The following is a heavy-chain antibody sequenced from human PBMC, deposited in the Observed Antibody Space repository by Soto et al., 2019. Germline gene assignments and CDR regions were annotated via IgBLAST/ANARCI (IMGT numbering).Heavy chain of an antibody. Sequence: GGSLRLSCAASGFTFSSYSMNWVRQAPGKGLEWVSYISSSSSTIYYADSVKGRFTISRDNAKNSLYLQMNSLRDEDTAVYYCARANDSSGFGGYGYWGQGTLVTVSS. CDR3: ARANDSSGFGGYGY. CDR1: GFTFSSYS. V-gene: IGHV3-48*02. D-gene: IGHD3-22*01. CDR2: ISSSSSTI. J-gene: IGHJ4*02.